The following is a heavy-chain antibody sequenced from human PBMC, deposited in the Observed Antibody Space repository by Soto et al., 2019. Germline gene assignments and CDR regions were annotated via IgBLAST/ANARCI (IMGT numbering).Heavy chain of an antibody. CDR3: APHVHCSGGSCHYDAFDI. CDR2: IRDGGEST. J-gene: IGHJ3*02. V-gene: IGHV3-23*01. CDR1: GFIFGNYM. Sequence: EVQLLESGGGLVQPGESLRLSCAFSGFIFGNYMMTWVRQAPGKGLEWVSTIRDGGESTYYADSVKGRFTISRDNSKNTLYLQMDSLGVEDTAVYYCAPHVHCSGGSCHYDAFDIRGHGTTVTVSS. D-gene: IGHD2-15*01.